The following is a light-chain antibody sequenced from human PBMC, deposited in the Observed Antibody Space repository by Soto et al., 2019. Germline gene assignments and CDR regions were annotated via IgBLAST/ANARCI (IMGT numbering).Light chain of an antibody. CDR3: QQSYSTPFT. J-gene: IGKJ3*01. Sequence: DIQMTQSPSSLSASVGDSVTITCRASQSSSNYLNWYQQKPGKAPKLLVYAASSLQSGVPSRFSGSVSGTDFTLTISSLQPEDFATYYCQQSYSTPFTFGPGTKVDIK. V-gene: IGKV1-39*01. CDR2: AAS. CDR1: QSSSNY.